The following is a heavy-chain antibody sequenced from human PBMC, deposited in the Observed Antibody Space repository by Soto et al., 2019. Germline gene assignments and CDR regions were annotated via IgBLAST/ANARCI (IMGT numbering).Heavy chain of an antibody. CDR3: ARGSCSAGGCYSFYFDY. D-gene: IGHD2-15*01. CDR2: INTGKGHT. CDR1: GYTFTSYG. Sequence: QVQLVQSGAEVKKPGASVKVSCKASGYTFTSYGMHWVRQAPGQRLEWMGWINTGKGHTEYSQKFQGRVTITRDTSASTAYMELSSLRSEDTAVYFCARGSCSAGGCYSFYFDYWGQGTLVTVSS. J-gene: IGHJ4*02. V-gene: IGHV1-3*04.